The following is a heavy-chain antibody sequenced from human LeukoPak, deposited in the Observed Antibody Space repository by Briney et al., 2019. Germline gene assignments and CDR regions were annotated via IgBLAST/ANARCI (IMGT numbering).Heavy chain of an antibody. CDR2: IYYSGST. V-gene: IGHV4-39*07. Sequence: PSETLSLTCTVSGGSLSSSSYYWGWIRQPPGKGLEWIGSIYYSGSTYYNPSLKSRVTISVDTSKNQFSLKLSSVTAADTAVYYCATRKFYDFWSGYSSPDDYWGQGTLVTVSS. CDR3: ATRKFYDFWSGYSSPDDY. J-gene: IGHJ4*02. CDR1: GGSLSSSSYY. D-gene: IGHD3-3*01.